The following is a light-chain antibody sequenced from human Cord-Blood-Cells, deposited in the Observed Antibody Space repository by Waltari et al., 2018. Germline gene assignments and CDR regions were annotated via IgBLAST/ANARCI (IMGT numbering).Light chain of an antibody. CDR1: QSVSSSC. J-gene: IGKJ2*01. CDR2: GAS. CDR3: QQYGSSPYT. Sequence: EIVLTQSPGTLSLSPGERATLSCRASQSVSSSCLAWDQQKPGQAPRLLIYGASSRATGIPDRFSGSGSGTDFTLTISRLEPEDFAVYYCQQYGSSPYTFGQGTKLEIK. V-gene: IGKV3-20*01.